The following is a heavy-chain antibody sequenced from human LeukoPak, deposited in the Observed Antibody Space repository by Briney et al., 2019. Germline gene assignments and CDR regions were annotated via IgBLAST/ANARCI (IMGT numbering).Heavy chain of an antibody. CDR2: INPSSGDA. CDR1: GYFFRDYY. J-gene: IGHJ4*01. V-gene: IGHV1-2*02. D-gene: IGHD4-23*01. Sequence: ASVKVPCNAAGYFFRDYYMHWVRQAPGQGLEWMGWINPSSGDANYAQKFQGRVTMTSDTSISTAYLELNRLRADDTAIYFCARDVHDYGGNSGFDYWGQGSLVIVSS. CDR3: ARDVHDYGGNSGFDY.